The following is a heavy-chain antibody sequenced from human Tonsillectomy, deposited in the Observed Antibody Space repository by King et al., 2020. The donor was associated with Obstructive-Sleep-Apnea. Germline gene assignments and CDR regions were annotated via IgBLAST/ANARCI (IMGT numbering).Heavy chain of an antibody. V-gene: IGHV3-15*01. Sequence: VQLVESGGGLVKPGGSLRLSCAASGFTFSNAWMSWVRQAPGKGLEWVGRIKSKTDGGTTDYAAPVKGRFTISRDDSKNTLYLQMNSLKTEDTAVYYCTAGYFRGNYYYGMDVWGQGTTVTVSS. J-gene: IGHJ6*02. D-gene: IGHD1-26*01. CDR3: TAGYFRGNYYYGMDV. CDR1: GFTFSNAW. CDR2: IKSKTDGGTT.